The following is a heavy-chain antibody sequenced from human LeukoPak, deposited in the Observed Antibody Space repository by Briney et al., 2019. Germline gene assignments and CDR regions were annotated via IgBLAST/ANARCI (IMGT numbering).Heavy chain of an antibody. Sequence: SVKVSCKASGGTFSSYAISWVRQAPGQGLEWMGRIIPILGIANYAQKFQGRVTITADKSTSAAYMELSSLRSEDTAVYYCARPQSSVVTGYYYYGMDVWGQGTTVTVSS. CDR3: ARPQSSVVTGYYYYGMDV. D-gene: IGHD4-23*01. V-gene: IGHV1-69*04. CDR2: IIPILGIA. CDR1: GGTFSSYA. J-gene: IGHJ6*02.